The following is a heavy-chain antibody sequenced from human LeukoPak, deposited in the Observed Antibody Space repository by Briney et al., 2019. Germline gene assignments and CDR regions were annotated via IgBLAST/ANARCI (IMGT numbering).Heavy chain of an antibody. CDR2: IKSKTDGGTT. J-gene: IGHJ4*02. V-gene: IGHV3-15*01. CDR3: TARNWNDLDPFDY. Sequence: PGGSLRLSCAASGFTFSSCGMHWVRQAPGKGLEWVGRIKSKTDGGTTDYAAPVKGRFTISRDDSKNTLYLQMNSLKTEDTAVYYCTARNWNDLDPFDYWGQGTLVTVSS. CDR1: GFTFSSCG. D-gene: IGHD1-1*01.